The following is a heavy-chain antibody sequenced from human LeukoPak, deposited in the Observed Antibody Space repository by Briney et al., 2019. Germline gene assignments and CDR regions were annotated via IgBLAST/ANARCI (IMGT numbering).Heavy chain of an antibody. Sequence: SLRLXXXXSGFTFXXYAMHWVRQAPGKGLEWVSGISWNSGSIYYADSVKGRFTISRDNAKNSLYLQMNSLRAEDTALYYCAKDAGSSTRRWFDPWGQGTLVTVSS. V-gene: IGHV3-9*01. CDR2: ISWNSGSI. CDR3: AKDAGSSTRRWFDP. J-gene: IGHJ5*02. D-gene: IGHD2-2*01. CDR1: GFTFXXYA.